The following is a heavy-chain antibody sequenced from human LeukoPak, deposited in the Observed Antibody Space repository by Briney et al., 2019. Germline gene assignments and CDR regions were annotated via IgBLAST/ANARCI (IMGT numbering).Heavy chain of an antibody. CDR1: GFTFSSYG. CDR3: AKDRGVVAGPGHYYGMDV. CDR2: ISYDGSNK. J-gene: IGHJ6*02. D-gene: IGHD6-19*01. V-gene: IGHV3-30*18. Sequence: AGGSLRLSCAASGFTFSSYGMHWVRQAPGKGLEWVAVISYDGSNKYYADSVKGRFTISRDNSKNTLYLQMNSLRAEDTAVYYCAKDRGVVAGPGHYYGMDVWGQGTTVTVSS.